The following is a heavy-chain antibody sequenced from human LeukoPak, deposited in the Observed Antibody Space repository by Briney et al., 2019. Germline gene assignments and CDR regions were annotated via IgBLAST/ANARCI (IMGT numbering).Heavy chain of an antibody. Sequence: GGSLRLSCAASGFTFSSYAMSWVRQAPGKGLEWDSAISGSGGSTYYADSVKGRFTISRDNSKNTLYLQMNSLRAEDTAVYYCAKDRVRWLQLFYFDYWGQGTLVTVSS. V-gene: IGHV3-23*01. CDR3: AKDRVRWLQLFYFDY. CDR1: GFTFSSYA. J-gene: IGHJ4*02. CDR2: ISGSGGST. D-gene: IGHD5-24*01.